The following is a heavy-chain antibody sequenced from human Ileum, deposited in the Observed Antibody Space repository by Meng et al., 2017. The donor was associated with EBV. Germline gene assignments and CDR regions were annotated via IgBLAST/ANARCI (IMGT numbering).Heavy chain of an antibody. CDR2: LSGTGATT. D-gene: IGHD6-13*01. CDR1: GFKFNSYA. V-gene: IGHV3-23*01. J-gene: IGHJ5*02. CDR3: AGSAPAAVEGRWFDP. Sequence: VRVWESGGGVVQPGGSLRLSCTGSGFKFNSYAMTWVRQAPGKGLEWVSTLSGTGATTYYADSVKGRFTISRDNSNNTVFLQMDSLSAEDTALYFCAGSAPAAVEGRWFDPWGQGTLVTVSS.